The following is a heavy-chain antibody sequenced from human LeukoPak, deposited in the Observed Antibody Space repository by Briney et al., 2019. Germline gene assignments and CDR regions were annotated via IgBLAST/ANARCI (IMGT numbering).Heavy chain of an antibody. Sequence: GASVKVSCKASGYTFISNGITWVRQAPGQGLEWMGWINTHNGNTNFAQKLQGRVTMTTDASTSTAYMELRSLRSDDTAVYYCARNYYDSSGYYGDYWGQGTLVTVSS. CDR1: GYTFISNG. V-gene: IGHV1-18*01. J-gene: IGHJ4*02. CDR2: INTHNGNT. CDR3: ARNYYDSSGYYGDY. D-gene: IGHD3-22*01.